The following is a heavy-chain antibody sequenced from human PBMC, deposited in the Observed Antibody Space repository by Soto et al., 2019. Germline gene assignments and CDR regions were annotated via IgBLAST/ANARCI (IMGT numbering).Heavy chain of an antibody. J-gene: IGHJ4*02. D-gene: IGHD1-20*01. CDR2: ISYDGSNK. Sequence: GGSLRLSCAASGFTFSSYAMHWVRQAPGKGLEWVAVISYDGSNKYYADSVKGRFTISRDNSKNTLYLQMNSLRAEDTAVYYCARDSGRLTGRALGNFDYWGQGT. CDR3: ARDSGRLTGRALGNFDY. CDR1: GFTFSSYA. V-gene: IGHV3-30-3*01.